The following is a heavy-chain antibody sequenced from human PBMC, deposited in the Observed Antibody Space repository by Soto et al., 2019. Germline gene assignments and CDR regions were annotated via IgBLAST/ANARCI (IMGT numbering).Heavy chain of an antibody. CDR3: ARDSDYDFLSGHTYYYYGMDV. CDR2: ISYDGSNK. Sequence: PGGSLRLSCAASGFTFSSYAMHWVRQAPCKGPEWVAVISYDGSNKYYADSVKGRFTISRDNSKNTLYLQMNSLRAEDTAVYYCARDSDYDFLSGHTYYYYGMDVWGQGTTVTVSS. J-gene: IGHJ6*02. D-gene: IGHD3-3*01. CDR1: GFTFSSYA. V-gene: IGHV3-30-3*01.